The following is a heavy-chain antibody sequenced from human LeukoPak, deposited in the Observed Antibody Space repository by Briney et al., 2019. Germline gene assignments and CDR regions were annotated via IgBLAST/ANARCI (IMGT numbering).Heavy chain of an antibody. CDR1: GGSISSYY. CDR2: IYYSGST. Sequence: SETLSLTCTVSGGSISSYYWSWIRQPPGRGLEWIGYIYYSGSTNYNPSLKSRVTISVDTSKNQFSLKLSSVTAADTAVYYCAREGPGSYYFDYWGQGTLVTVSS. J-gene: IGHJ4*02. V-gene: IGHV4-59*01. CDR3: AREGPGSYYFDY. D-gene: IGHD1-26*01.